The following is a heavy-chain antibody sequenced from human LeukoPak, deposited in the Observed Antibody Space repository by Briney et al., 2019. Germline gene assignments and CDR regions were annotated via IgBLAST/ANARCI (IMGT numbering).Heavy chain of an antibody. CDR1: VASISSDY. D-gene: IGHD3-22*01. CDR2: VYHSGST. J-gene: IGHJ4*02. Sequence: PSETLSLTCTVSVASISSDYWNWIRQPPGKGLEWIGHVYHSGSTNYNPSLKSRVTISVDTSKNQFSLKLSSVTAADTAVYYCARAGNYYYSSGYYSHFDYWGQGTLVTVSS. CDR3: ARAGNYYYSSGYYSHFDY. V-gene: IGHV4-59*01.